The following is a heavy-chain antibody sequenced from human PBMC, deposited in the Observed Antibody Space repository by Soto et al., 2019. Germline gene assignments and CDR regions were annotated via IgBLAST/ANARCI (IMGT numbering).Heavy chain of an antibody. CDR2: ISSSGSTI. J-gene: IGHJ4*02. CDR3: ARDPGRDGYNLGGRFDY. V-gene: IGHV3-48*03. D-gene: IGHD5-12*01. CDR1: GFTFSSYE. Sequence: GGSLRLSCAASGFTFSSYEMNWVRQAPGKGLEWVSYISSSGSTIYYADSVKGRFTISRDNAKNSLYLQMNSLRAEDTAVYYCARDPGRDGYNLGGRFDYWGQGTLVTVSS.